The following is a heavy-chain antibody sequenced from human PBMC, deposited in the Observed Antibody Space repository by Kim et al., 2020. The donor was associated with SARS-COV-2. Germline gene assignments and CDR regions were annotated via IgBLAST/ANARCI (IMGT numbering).Heavy chain of an antibody. D-gene: IGHD1-26*01. J-gene: IGHJ6*02. V-gene: IGHV4-61*02. Sequence: SETLSLTCTVSGGSISSGSYYWSWIRQPAGKGLEWIGRIYTSGSTNYNPSLKSRVTISVDTSKNQFSLKLSSVTAADTAVYYCAKGSGAFYYYGMDVWGHGTTVTVSS. CDR2: IYTSGST. CDR3: AKGSGAFYYYGMDV. CDR1: GGSISSGSYY.